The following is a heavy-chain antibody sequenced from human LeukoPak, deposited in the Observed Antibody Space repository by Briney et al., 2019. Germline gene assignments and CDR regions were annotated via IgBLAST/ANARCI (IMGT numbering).Heavy chain of an antibody. J-gene: IGHJ6*03. D-gene: IGHD3-22*01. Sequence: PGGSLRLSCAASGFTFSSYWMHWVRQAPGKGLVWVSRINSDGSSTSYADSVKGRFTISRDNAKNTLYLQMNSLRAEDTAVYYCARDQAYYYDSSGYYYYYYYMDVWGKGTTVTISS. CDR1: GFTFSSYW. CDR3: ARDQAYYYDSSGYYYYYYYMDV. CDR2: INSDGSST. V-gene: IGHV3-74*01.